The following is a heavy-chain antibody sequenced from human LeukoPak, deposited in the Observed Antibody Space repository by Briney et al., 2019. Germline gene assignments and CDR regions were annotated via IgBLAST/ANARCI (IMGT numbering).Heavy chain of an antibody. D-gene: IGHD3-16*01. Sequence: GGSLRLSCVGSGFASIAYALTWARQAPGKGLEWVSGISGGGVTTYYADSVKGRFTISRDNSKNTLYLQMNSLRADDTAIYYCARNQQLGGHSYYYYGMDVWGQGTTVTVSS. CDR3: ARNQQLGGHSYYYYGMDV. CDR2: ISGGGVTT. V-gene: IGHV3-23*01. CDR1: GFASIAYA. J-gene: IGHJ6*02.